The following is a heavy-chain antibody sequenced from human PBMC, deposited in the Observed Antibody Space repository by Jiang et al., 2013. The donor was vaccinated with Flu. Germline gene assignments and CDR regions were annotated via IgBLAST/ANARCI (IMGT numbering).Heavy chain of an antibody. Sequence: KPSETLSLTCAVYGGSFSGYYWSWIRQPPGKGLEWIGEINHSGSTNYNPSLKSRVTISVDTSKNQFSLKLSSVTAADTAVYYCARQLFTGYSSGWYGYWGQGTLVTVSS. CDR1: GGSFSGYY. D-gene: IGHD6-19*01. CDR3: ARQLFTGYSSGWYGY. CDR2: INHSGST. J-gene: IGHJ4*02. V-gene: IGHV4-34*01.